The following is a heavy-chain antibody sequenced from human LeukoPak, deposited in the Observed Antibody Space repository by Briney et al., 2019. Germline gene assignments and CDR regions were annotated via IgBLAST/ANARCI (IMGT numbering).Heavy chain of an antibody. CDR3: ARGSPNLSAWYFDY. CDR2: ISYDGTNK. Sequence: GSLRLSCAAAGFTFSTYSIHWVRQAPGKGLEWVALISYDGTNKYYAGSVKGRFSISRDNSKNTLFLQINSLTPEDTAVYYCARGSPNLSAWYFDYWGQGTLVTVSS. V-gene: IGHV3-30-3*01. J-gene: IGHJ4*02. CDR1: GFTFSTYS.